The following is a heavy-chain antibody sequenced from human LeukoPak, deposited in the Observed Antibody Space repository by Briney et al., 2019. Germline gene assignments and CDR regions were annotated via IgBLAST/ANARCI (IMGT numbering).Heavy chain of an antibody. D-gene: IGHD1-14*01. CDR2: INSDGSTT. CDR3: ASGPTGFA. V-gene: IGHV3-74*01. J-gene: IGHJ5*02. Sequence: GGSLRLSCVASGFTFSRYWMHWVRQAPGKGLVWVSRINSDGSTTIYADSVKGRFTISRDNAKNTLYLQMNSLRAEDTAVYFCASGPTGFAWGQGTLVTVSS. CDR1: GFTFSRYW.